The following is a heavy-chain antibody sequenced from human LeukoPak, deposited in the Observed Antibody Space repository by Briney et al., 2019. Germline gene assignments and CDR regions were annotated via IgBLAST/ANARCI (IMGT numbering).Heavy chain of an antibody. CDR1: GTGFTSYW. D-gene: IGHD3-22*01. CDR2: IYPGDSDT. Sequence: GESLKISCKGFGTGFTSYWIGWGGRRPGKGWGGRGIIYPGDSDTRYSPSFQGQVTISADKSIGTAYLQWSSLKASDTAMYYCARVMYYYDSSGPIGAFDIWGQGTMVTVSS. CDR3: ARVMYYYDSSGPIGAFDI. J-gene: IGHJ3*02. V-gene: IGHV5-51*01.